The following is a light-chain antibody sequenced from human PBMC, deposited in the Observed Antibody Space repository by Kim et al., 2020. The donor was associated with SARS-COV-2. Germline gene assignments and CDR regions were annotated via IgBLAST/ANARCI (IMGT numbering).Light chain of an antibody. CDR1: QNIYNF. CDR2: AAS. J-gene: IGKJ2*01. V-gene: IGKV1-39*01. Sequence: DIQMTQSPSSLSTSVGDRVTITCRASQNIYNFLNWYQQIPGKPPKLLIYAASSLQSGVPSRFSASGSGTDFTLTISSLQPEDVATYYCQQNYNMPYSFGQGTKLEI. CDR3: QQNYNMPYS.